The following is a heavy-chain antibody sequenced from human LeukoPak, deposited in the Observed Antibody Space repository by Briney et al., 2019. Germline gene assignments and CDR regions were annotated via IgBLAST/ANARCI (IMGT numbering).Heavy chain of an antibody. D-gene: IGHD4-11*01. CDR3: AMDSTVTTYSFDY. CDR1: GYTFTSYA. V-gene: IGHV1-2*06. CDR2: INPNSGGT. Sequence: GASVKVSCTASGYTFTSYAMHWVRQAPGQGLEWMGRINPNSGGTNYAQKFQGRVTMTRDTSISTAYMELSRLRSDDTAVYYCAMDSTVTTYSFDYWGQGTLVTVSS. J-gene: IGHJ4*02.